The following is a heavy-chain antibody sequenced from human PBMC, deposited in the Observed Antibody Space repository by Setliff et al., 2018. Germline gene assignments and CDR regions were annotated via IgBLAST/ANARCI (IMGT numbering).Heavy chain of an antibody. CDR1: GYTFTTYA. J-gene: IGHJ4*02. CDR2: INTNTGNP. V-gene: IGHV7-4-1*02. D-gene: IGHD6-19*01. Sequence: ASVKVSCKASGYTFTTYAMSWMRQAPGQGLEWMGWINTNTGNPSYAQGFTGRFVFSLDTSVSTAYLQISSLKAEDTAVYYCARWVFGSGWFLDYWGQGTLVTVSS. CDR3: ARWVFGSGWFLDY.